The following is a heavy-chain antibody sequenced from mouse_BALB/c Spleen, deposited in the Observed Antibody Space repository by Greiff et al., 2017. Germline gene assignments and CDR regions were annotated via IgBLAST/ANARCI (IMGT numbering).Heavy chain of an antibody. CDR3: AREGGNYFDY. CDR1: GYSFTGYY. V-gene: IGHV1-31*01. J-gene: IGHJ2*01. Sequence: VQLKQSGPELVKPGASVKISCKASGYSFTGYYMHWVKQSHVKSLEWIGRINPYNGATSYNQNFKDKASLTVDKSSSTAYMELHSLTSEDSAVYYCAREGGNYFDYWGQGTTLTVSS. CDR2: INPYNGAT.